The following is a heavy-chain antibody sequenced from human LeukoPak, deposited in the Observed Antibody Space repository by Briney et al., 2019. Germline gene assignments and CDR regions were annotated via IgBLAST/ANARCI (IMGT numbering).Heavy chain of an antibody. CDR1: GFTSDDHA. D-gene: IGHD3-10*01. CDR2: IMWRCGST. Sequence: PGGSLRLSCAVSGFTSDDHAMHWVRQASGKGLEWVAGIMWRCGSTGYGDSVKGRFTISRDNAKKSLYLQMNGLRVEDTAFYYCTKDLTPGGADVWGQGTTVTVSS. J-gene: IGHJ6*02. CDR3: TKDLTPGGADV. V-gene: IGHV3-9*02.